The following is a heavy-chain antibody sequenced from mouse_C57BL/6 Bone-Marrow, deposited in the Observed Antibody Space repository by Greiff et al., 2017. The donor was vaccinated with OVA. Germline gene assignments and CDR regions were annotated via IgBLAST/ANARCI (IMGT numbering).Heavy chain of an antibody. CDR1: GYTFTSYW. D-gene: IGHD2-2*01. CDR3: GAGYWFAY. Sequence: QVQLQQPGAELVKPGASVKLSCKASGYTFTSYWMHWVKQRPGRGLEWIGRIDPNSGGTKYNEKFTSKATLTVDKHSSTAYLQLSSLTSEDAAVEYCGAGYWFAYWGQGTLVTVSA. CDR2: IDPNSGGT. V-gene: IGHV1-72*01. J-gene: IGHJ3*01.